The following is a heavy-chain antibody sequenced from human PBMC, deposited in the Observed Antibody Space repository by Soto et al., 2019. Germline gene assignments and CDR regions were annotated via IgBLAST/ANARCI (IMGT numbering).Heavy chain of an antibody. J-gene: IGHJ6*02. Sequence: ETLSLTCTVSGGSISSSSYYWGWIRQPPGKGLEWIGNIYYSGSTYYNPSLKSRVTISVDTSKNQFSLKLSSVTAADTAVYYCARVGLNSGYYYYGMDVWGQGTTVTVSS. CDR3: ARVGLNSGYYYYGMDV. CDR2: IYYSGST. V-gene: IGHV4-39*07. CDR1: GGSISSSSYY.